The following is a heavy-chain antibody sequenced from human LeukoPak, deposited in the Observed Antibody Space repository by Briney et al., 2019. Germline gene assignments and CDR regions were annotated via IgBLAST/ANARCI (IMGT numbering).Heavy chain of an antibody. CDR3: ARTKYYFDSSDYFFFDP. D-gene: IGHD3-22*01. J-gene: IGHJ5*02. V-gene: IGHV4-39*01. Sequence: SETLSLTCTVSYESISSSSHYWGWLRRPPGKGLEWIGSIDSRRNIHSNPSLDSRATISVDTSKNQFSLKLSSVTAADTAVYYCARTKYYFDSSDYFFFDPWGQGILVTVSS. CDR2: IDSRRNI. CDR1: YESISSSSHY.